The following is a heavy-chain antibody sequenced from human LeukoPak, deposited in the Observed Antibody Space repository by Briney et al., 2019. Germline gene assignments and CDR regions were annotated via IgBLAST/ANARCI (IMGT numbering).Heavy chain of an antibody. CDR3: ASNSGYYSNYYYYYMDV. CDR2: IIPIFATT. V-gene: IGHV1-69*06. J-gene: IGHJ6*03. CDR1: GGTFSSYA. D-gene: IGHD3-22*01. Sequence: SVKVSCKASGGTFSSYAISWVRQAPGQGLEWMGGIIPIFATTNYAQKFQGRVTITADKSTSTAYMELSSLRSEDTAVYYCASNSGYYSNYYYYYMDVWGKGTTVTVSS.